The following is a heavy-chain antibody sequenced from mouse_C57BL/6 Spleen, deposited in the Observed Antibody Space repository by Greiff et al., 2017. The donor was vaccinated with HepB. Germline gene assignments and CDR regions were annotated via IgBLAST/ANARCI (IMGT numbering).Heavy chain of an antibody. V-gene: IGHV7-3*01. CDR3: ARSSGNRGYFDY. CDR2: IRNKANGYTT. J-gene: IGHJ2*01. Sequence: EVNLVESGGGLVQPGGSLSLSCAASGFTFTDYYMSWVRQPPGKALEWLGFIRNKANGYTTEYSASVKGRFTISRDNSQSILYLQMNALRAEDSATYYCARSSGNRGYFDYWGQGTTLTVSS. D-gene: IGHD2-1*01. CDR1: GFTFTDYY.